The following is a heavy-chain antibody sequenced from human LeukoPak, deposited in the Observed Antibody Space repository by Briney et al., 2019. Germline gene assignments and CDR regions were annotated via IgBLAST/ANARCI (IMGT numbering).Heavy chain of an antibody. D-gene: IGHD3-10*01. CDR2: INPNSGGT. J-gene: IGHJ4*02. CDR1: GYTFAAHY. CDR3: ARETAYGSDQTMLD. Sequence: GASVKVSCKPSGYTFAAHYIHWVRQAPGQGLEWMGWINPNSGGTNYAQKFQGWVTMTRDTSISTAYMELSRLRSDDTAVYYCARETAYGSDQTMLDWGQGTLVTVSS. V-gene: IGHV1-2*04.